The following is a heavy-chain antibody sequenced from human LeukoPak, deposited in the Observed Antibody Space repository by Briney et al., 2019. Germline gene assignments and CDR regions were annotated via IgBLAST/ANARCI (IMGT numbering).Heavy chain of an antibody. V-gene: IGHV3-30*18. D-gene: IGHD3-10*01. J-gene: IGHJ4*02. Sequence: GGSLRLSCAASGFTFSSYGMHWVRQAPGKGLEWVAVISYDGSNKYHADSVKGRFTISRDNSKNTLYLQMNSLRAEDTAVYYCAKSYWWFGEFSPFDYWGQGTLVTVSS. CDR1: GFTFSSYG. CDR3: AKSYWWFGEFSPFDY. CDR2: ISYDGSNK.